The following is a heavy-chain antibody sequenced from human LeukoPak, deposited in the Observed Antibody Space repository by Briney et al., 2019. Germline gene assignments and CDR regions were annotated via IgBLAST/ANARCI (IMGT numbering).Heavy chain of an antibody. Sequence: TGGSLRLSCAASGFTFSSYAMSWVRQAPGKGLEWVSAISGSGGSTYIADSVRGRFTISGDSSKKHELLQMNSPTDEDAPVYFFAKGRACSSTSCYRRFFDYWGQGTLVTVSS. V-gene: IGHV3-23*01. CDR3: AKGRACSSTSCYRRFFDY. J-gene: IGHJ4*02. D-gene: IGHD2-2*02. CDR2: ISGSGGST. CDR1: GFTFSSYA.